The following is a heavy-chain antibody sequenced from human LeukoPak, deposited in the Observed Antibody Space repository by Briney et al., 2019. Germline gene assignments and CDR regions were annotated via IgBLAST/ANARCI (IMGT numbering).Heavy chain of an antibody. D-gene: IGHD3-22*01. J-gene: IGHJ4*02. CDR1: GFTFSSYA. CDR3: SRVLSGYYDRSGYPLKY. CDR2: ISGSGGST. V-gene: IGHV3-23*01. Sequence: PGGSLRLSCAASGFTFSSYAMSWVRQAPGKGLEWVSAISGSGGSTYYADSVKGRFTISRDNSKNTLYLQMNSLRAEDTAVYYCSRVLSGYYDRSGYPLKYWGQGTLVTVSS.